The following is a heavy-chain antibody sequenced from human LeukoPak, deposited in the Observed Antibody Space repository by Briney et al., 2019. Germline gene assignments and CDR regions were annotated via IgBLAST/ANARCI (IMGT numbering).Heavy chain of an antibody. CDR1: GGTFSSYA. J-gene: IGHJ6*03. CDR2: INPIFGTA. Sequence: GASVKVSCKASGGTFSSYAISWVRQAPGQGLEWMGGINPIFGTANYAQKFQGRVTITADESTSTAYLELSSLRSEDTAVYYCARDTTVAGTNYYYMDVWGKGTTVTVSS. D-gene: IGHD6-19*01. V-gene: IGHV1-69*13. CDR3: ARDTTVAGTNYYYMDV.